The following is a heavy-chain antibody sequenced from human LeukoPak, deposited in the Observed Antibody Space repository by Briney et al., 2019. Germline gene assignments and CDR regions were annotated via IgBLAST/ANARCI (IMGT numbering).Heavy chain of an antibody. V-gene: IGHV1-69*01. D-gene: IGHD2-15*01. J-gene: IGHJ4*02. CDR2: IIPIFGTA. CDR1: GGTFSSYA. Sequence: SVKVSCKASGGTFSSYAISWVRQAPGQGLEWMGGIIPIFGTANYAQKCQGRVTITAAESASTAYMEVSSLRSEDTDVYYCASPYCSAGSCYSYYFDYWGQGALVTVST. CDR3: ASPYCSAGSCYSYYFDY.